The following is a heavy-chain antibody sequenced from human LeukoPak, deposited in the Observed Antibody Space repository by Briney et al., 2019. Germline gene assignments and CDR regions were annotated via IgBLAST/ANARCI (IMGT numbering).Heavy chain of an antibody. Sequence: SETLSLTCTVSGGSISSYYWSWIRQPPGKGLEWIGEINHSGSTNYNPSLKSRVTISVDTSKNQFSLKLSSVTAADTAVYYCARGSGYARYYYYYYYMDVWGKGTTVTVSS. CDR2: INHSGST. CDR1: GGSISSYY. J-gene: IGHJ6*03. D-gene: IGHD5-12*01. CDR3: ARGSGYARYYYYYYYMDV. V-gene: IGHV4-34*01.